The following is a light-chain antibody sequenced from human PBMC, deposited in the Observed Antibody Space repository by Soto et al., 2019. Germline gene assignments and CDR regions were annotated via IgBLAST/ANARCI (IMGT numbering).Light chain of an antibody. Sequence: DIVMTHSPDSLAVSLGERATINCRSSQSVLYSANNKNKLAWYQQKSGRPPKLLIYWASTRESGVPDRFSGSGSGTDFTLTISSLQAEDVAVYYCQQYYNTPRTFGQGTKVDI. J-gene: IGKJ1*01. CDR2: WAS. CDR1: QSVLYSANNKNK. CDR3: QQYYNTPRT. V-gene: IGKV4-1*01.